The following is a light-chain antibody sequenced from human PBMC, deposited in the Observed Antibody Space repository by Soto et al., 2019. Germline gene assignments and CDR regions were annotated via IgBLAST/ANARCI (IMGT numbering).Light chain of an antibody. CDR3: QHYHDWRWT. J-gene: IGKJ1*01. V-gene: IGKV3-15*01. CDR1: QSISSK. CDR2: GAS. Sequence: EIVMTQSPATLSVSPGEGATLSCRASQSISSKLAWYQQKPGQAPRLLIYGASTSATGVPARSSGSGSGTEYTLPISSLQADEVAVYYCQHYHDWRWTFGQGTKVEIK.